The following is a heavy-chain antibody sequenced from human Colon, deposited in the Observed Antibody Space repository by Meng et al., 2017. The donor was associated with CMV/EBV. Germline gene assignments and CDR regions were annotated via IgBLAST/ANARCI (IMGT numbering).Heavy chain of an antibody. CDR2: IYYSGTT. D-gene: IGHD2-15*01. Sequence: QVQLQESGPGLVKPSXXLSLTCTVSGGSLSSADYWWSWIRQPPGKGLEWIAYIYYSGTTYYNPSLQSRVTISVDTSKNQFSLKLSSMTAADTAVYYCARYCSGGSCYNWFDPWGQGTLVTVSS. V-gene: IGHV4-30-4*08. CDR1: GGSLSSADYW. J-gene: IGHJ5*02. CDR3: ARYCSGGSCYNWFDP.